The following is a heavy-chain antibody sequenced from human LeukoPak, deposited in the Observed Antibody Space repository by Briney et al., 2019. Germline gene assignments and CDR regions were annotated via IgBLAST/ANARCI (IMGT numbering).Heavy chain of an antibody. CDR2: MNPNSGNK. J-gene: IGHJ6*03. Sequence: ASVKVSCKASVYIFTNFDINWVRQATGQGLDWMGWMNPNSGNKGYAQKFQGRVTMTMNTSITTAYMELSSLRSEDTAVYYCARGPQWRGDYYYMDVWGRGTTVTVSS. CDR1: VYIFTNFD. D-gene: IGHD6-19*01. CDR3: ARGPQWRGDYYYMDV. V-gene: IGHV1-8*01.